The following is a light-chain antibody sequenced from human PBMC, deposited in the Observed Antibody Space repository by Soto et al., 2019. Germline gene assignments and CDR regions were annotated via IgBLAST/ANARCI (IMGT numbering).Light chain of an antibody. J-gene: IGKJ2*01. V-gene: IGKV3-20*01. CDR2: GAS. CDR3: QQYGSSPYT. CDR1: QGVSSRF. Sequence: EIVLTQSPGTLSLSPGARATLSCRASQGVSSRFLAWYQQKPGPAPRLLMYGASSRATGIPYRFSGTGSGTDFTLTISRLEPEDFAVYYCQQYGSSPYTFGLGTKLEIK.